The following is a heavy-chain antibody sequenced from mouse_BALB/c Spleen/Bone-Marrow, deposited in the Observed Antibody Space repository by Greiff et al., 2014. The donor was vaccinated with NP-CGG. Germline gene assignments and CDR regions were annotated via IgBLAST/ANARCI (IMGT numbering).Heavy chain of an antibody. Sequence: LQESGAELVKPGASVKLSCRVSGYTFTNYFVYWVKQRPGQGLEWIGEINPSNDTPNFNEKFKSKATLTVDKSSSTAYMQLSSLTSEDSAVYYGTRSGYNGYGWYSDVWGAGTTVTVSS. CDR2: INPSNDTP. D-gene: IGHD1-2*01. CDR1: GYTFTNYF. J-gene: IGHJ1*01. V-gene: IGHV1S81*02. CDR3: TRSGYNGYGWYSDV.